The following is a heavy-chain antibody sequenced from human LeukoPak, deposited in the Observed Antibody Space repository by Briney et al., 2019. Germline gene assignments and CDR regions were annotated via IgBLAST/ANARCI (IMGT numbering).Heavy chain of an antibody. Sequence: PGGSLRLSCAASGFTVSTNYMTWVRQAPGKGLEWVGRIKSKTDGGTTDYAAPVKGRFTISRDDSKNTLYLQMNSLKTEDTAVYYCTTAYHYYDSSGYPDYWGQGTLVTVSS. D-gene: IGHD3-22*01. CDR3: TTAYHYYDSSGYPDY. CDR1: GFTVSTNY. V-gene: IGHV3-15*01. CDR2: IKSKTDGGTT. J-gene: IGHJ4*02.